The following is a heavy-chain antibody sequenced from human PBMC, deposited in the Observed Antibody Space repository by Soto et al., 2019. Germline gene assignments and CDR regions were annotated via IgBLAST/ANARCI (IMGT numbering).Heavy chain of an antibody. J-gene: IGHJ4*02. CDR1: GVTLSSNY. CDR3: ASARRHDFLPTLLAY. D-gene: IGHD3-3*01. CDR2: IYSGGST. V-gene: IGHV3-66*01. Sequence: SVKLSCAASGVTLSSNYMCCVLQAPGKGLEWVSVIYSGGSTYYADSVKGRFTISSDNSKNTLYLQMNSLRAEDTAVYYCASARRHDFLPTLLAYWGQAT.